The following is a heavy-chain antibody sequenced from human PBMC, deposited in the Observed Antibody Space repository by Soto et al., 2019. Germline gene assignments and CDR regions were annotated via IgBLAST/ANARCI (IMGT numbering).Heavy chain of an antibody. CDR3: ARHRDCSGGTCYSGEFDP. V-gene: IGHV4-59*08. D-gene: IGHD2-15*01. CDR2: IYYSGRT. J-gene: IGHJ5*02. Sequence: QVQLQESGPGLVKPSETLSLTCSVSGGSISGYYWSYIRQPPGKGLEWIGYIYYSGRTNYNPSLQSRVTLSVDTSKNQFSLKLTSVTAADTAVYYCARHRDCSGGTCYSGEFDPWGQGTLVTVSS. CDR1: GGSISGYY.